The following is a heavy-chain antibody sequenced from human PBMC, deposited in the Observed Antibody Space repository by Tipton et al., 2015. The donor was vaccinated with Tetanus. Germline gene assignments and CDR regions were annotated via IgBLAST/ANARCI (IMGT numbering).Heavy chain of an antibody. Sequence: SGPEVKVSCKASGGTFSSYAISWVRQAPGQGLEWMGGIIPIFGTANYAQKFQGRVTITADKSTSTAYMELSSLRSEDTAVYYCARAVGIAAGSQFFFDIWGQGTMVTVSS. CDR3: ARAVGIAAGSQFFFDI. V-gene: IGHV1-69*06. D-gene: IGHD6-13*01. CDR2: IIPIFGTA. J-gene: IGHJ3*02. CDR1: GGTFSSYA.